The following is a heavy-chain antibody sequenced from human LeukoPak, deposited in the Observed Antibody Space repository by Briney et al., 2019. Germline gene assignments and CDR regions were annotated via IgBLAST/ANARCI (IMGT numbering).Heavy chain of an antibody. V-gene: IGHV3-74*01. D-gene: IGHD4-17*01. CDR3: ARGGDYKNDY. J-gene: IGHJ4*02. CDR1: GFTFSSYW. Sequence: GGSLRLSCAASGFTFSSYWMHWVRQTQGKGLVWVSRINGAGSSISYADSVKGRVTISRDNAKNTLYLQMNNLRGEDTAVYYCARGGDYKNDYWGQGTLVTVSS. CDR2: INGAGSSI.